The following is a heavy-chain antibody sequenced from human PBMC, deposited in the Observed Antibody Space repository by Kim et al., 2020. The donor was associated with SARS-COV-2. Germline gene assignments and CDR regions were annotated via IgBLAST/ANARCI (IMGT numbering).Heavy chain of an antibody. D-gene: IGHD6-19*01. Sequence: NTRYSQKFQAGVSITRDTSATTAYLELSGLRSEDTVVYYCAREAVAGSFDYWGQGTLVTVSS. CDR2: NT. CDR3: AREAVAGSFDY. J-gene: IGHJ4*02. V-gene: IGHV1-3*01.